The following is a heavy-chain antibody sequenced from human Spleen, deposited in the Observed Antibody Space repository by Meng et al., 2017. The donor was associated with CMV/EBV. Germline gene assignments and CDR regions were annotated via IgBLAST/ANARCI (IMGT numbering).Heavy chain of an antibody. J-gene: IGHJ4*02. D-gene: IGHD3-3*01. V-gene: IGHV1-2*02. Sequence: ASVKVSCKASGYTFTGYYMHWVRQAPGQGLEWMGWINPNSGGTNYAQKFQGRVTMTRDTSISTAYMELNSLRSEDTAVYYCARSYDFWSGYFSFDRWGQGTLVTVSS. CDR3: ARSYDFWSGYFSFDR. CDR1: GYTFTGYY. CDR2: INPNSGGT.